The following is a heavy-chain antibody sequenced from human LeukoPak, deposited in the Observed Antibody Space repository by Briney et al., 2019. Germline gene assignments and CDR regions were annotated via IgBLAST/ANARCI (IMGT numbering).Heavy chain of an antibody. CDR1: GFTFSSYW. Sequence: GGSLRLSCAASGFTFSSYWMHWVRQAPGKGLEWVAVIWYDGSNKYYADSVKGRFTISRDNSKNTLYLQMNSLKTEDTAVYYCTTGMYYYDSSGYPFDYWGQGTLVTVSS. CDR2: IWYDGSNK. D-gene: IGHD3-22*01. CDR3: TTGMYYYDSSGYPFDY. V-gene: IGHV3-33*08. J-gene: IGHJ4*02.